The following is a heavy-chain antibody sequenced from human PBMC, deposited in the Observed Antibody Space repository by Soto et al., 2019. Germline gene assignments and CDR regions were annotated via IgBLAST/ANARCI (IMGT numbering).Heavy chain of an antibody. Sequence: EVQLVASGGGLVKPGESLRLSCAGSGFTFSAYSMNWVRQAPGKGLEWVSCISSASSSTYYADSVRGRFTISRDNAKNSLYVRMNSLRAEETAVYYCTREYGGSYYDYWGQGTLVTVSS. CDR3: TREYGGSYYDY. J-gene: IGHJ4*02. CDR2: ISSASSST. CDR1: GFTFSAYS. V-gene: IGHV3-21*01. D-gene: IGHD1-26*01.